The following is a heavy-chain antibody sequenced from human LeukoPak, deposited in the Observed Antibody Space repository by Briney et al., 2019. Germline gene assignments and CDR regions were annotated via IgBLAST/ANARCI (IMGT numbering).Heavy chain of an antibody. CDR3: AREGGGELLDY. Sequence: KTSETLSLTCTVSGASVNRAGNYWTWIRQHPGKGLEWIAYIYYNGRSSYNPSLKSRATISVDTSKNQFSLKLDSMTAADTAGYYCAREGGGELLDYWGQGTLVTVSS. J-gene: IGHJ4*02. D-gene: IGHD1-7*01. CDR2: IYYNGRS. CDR1: GASVNRAGNY. V-gene: IGHV4-31*03.